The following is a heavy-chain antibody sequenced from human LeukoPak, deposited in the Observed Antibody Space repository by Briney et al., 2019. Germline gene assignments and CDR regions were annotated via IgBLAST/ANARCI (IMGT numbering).Heavy chain of an antibody. Sequence: GGSLRLSCAASGFTFSNAWMSWVRQAPGKGLEWVGRIKSKTDGGTTDYAAPVKGRFTISRDDSKNTLYLQMDSLKTEDTAVYYCTTDIPWELPLFDYWGQGTLVTVSS. CDR2: IKSKTDGGTT. J-gene: IGHJ4*02. CDR1: GFTFSNAW. CDR3: TTDIPWELPLFDY. V-gene: IGHV3-15*01. D-gene: IGHD1-26*01.